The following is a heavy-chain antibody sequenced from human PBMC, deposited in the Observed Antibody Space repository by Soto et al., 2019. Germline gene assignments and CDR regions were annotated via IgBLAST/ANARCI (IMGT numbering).Heavy chain of an antibody. CDR1: GLSLSTSGVG. V-gene: IGHV2-5*01. Sequence: SGPTLVNPTQTLTLTCTFSGLSLSTSGVGVGWIRQPPGKALEWLALIYWNDNKRYSPSLKSRLTITKDTSKNQVVLTMTNMDPVDTATYYCARMIARPGRSELDYWGQGILVTVSS. CDR3: ARMIARPGRSELDY. J-gene: IGHJ4*02. CDR2: IYWNDNK. D-gene: IGHD2-21*01.